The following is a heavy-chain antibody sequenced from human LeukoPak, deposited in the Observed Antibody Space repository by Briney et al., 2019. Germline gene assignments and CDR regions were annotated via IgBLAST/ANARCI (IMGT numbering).Heavy chain of an antibody. CDR3: ARGTDYNVLYYYYMDV. CDR2: IYYSGST. Sequence: SETLSLTCTVSGGSISSYYWSWIRQPPGKGLEWIGYIYYSGSTNYNPSLKSRVTISVDTSKNQFSLKLSSVTAADTAVFYCARGTDYNVLYYYYMDVWGKGTTVTVSS. D-gene: IGHD4-11*01. CDR1: GGSISSYY. V-gene: IGHV4-59*01. J-gene: IGHJ6*03.